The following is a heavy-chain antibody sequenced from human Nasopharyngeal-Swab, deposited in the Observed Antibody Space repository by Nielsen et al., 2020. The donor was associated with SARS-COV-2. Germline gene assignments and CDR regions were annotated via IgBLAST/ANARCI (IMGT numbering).Heavy chain of an antibody. J-gene: IGHJ4*02. V-gene: IGHV3-23*01. CDR3: AKEGGYYDLTTYFDY. CDR2: ISGSGGST. CDR1: GFTFDDYA. D-gene: IGHD3-22*01. Sequence: GESLKISCEASGFTFDDYAMHWVRQAPGKGLEWVSLISGSGGSTYYADSVKGRFTISRDNSKNTLYLQMNSLRAEDTAVYYCAKEGGYYDLTTYFDYWGQGTLVTVSS.